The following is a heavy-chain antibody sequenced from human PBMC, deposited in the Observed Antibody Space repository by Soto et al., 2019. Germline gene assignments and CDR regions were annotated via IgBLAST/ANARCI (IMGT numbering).Heavy chain of an antibody. CDR3: AHRGGAAVGRYYFAS. D-gene: IGHD6-13*01. Sequence: SGPTLVNPTQTLTLTCTFSGFSLTTTGVGVGWIRQPPGKALEWLALIYWHDDKRYSPSLKSRLTITKDTSKNQVVLTMTNVDPVETATYYCAHRGGAAVGRYYFASWGRGTLVPAS. J-gene: IGHJ4*02. V-gene: IGHV2-5*01. CDR1: GFSLTTTGVG. CDR2: IYWHDDK.